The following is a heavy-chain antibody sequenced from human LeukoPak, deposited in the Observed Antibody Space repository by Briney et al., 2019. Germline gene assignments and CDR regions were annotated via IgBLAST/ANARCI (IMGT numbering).Heavy chain of an antibody. D-gene: IGHD2-2*01. CDR3: ARGRKYCSSTSCPGLFDYYYYMDV. J-gene: IGHJ6*03. Sequence: AASVKVSCKASGYTFTSYDINWVRQATGQGLEWMGWMNPNSGNTGYAQKFQGRVTITRNTSISTAYMELSSLRSEDTAVYYCARGRKYCSSTSCPGLFDYYYYMDVWGKGTTVTVSS. CDR1: GYTFTSYD. V-gene: IGHV1-8*03. CDR2: MNPNSGNT.